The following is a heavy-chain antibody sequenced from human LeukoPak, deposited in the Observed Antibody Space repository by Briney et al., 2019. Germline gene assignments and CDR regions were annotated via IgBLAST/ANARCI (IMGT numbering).Heavy chain of an antibody. CDR1: GFSCSSNW. J-gene: IGHJ3*02. Sequence: GGSLRLSCAASGFSCSSNWMTWVRQAPGKGLEWVANIKQDGSEKYYVDSVKGRFTISRDNAKNSLYLQMNSLRAEDTAVYYCARIYGPYAFDIWGQGTMVTVSS. CDR2: IKQDGSEK. CDR3: ARIYGPYAFDI. D-gene: IGHD3-3*01. V-gene: IGHV3-7*01.